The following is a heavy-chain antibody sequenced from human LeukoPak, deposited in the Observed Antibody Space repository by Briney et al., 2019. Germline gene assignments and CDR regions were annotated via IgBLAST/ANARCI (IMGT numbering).Heavy chain of an antibody. D-gene: IGHD2-2*01. Sequence: GGSLRLSCAASGFTFSSYSMNWVRQAPGKGLEWVSYISSSSSTIYYADSVKGRFTISRDIAKDSLYLQMNSLRAEDTAVYYCARGDCSSTSCYDNYYYYYMDVWGKGTTVTVSS. V-gene: IGHV3-48*01. CDR1: GFTFSSYS. J-gene: IGHJ6*03. CDR3: ARGDCSSTSCYDNYYYYYMDV. CDR2: ISSSSSTI.